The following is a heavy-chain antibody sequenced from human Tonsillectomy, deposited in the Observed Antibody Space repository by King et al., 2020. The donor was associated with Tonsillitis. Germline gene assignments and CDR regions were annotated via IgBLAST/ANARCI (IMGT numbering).Heavy chain of an antibody. CDR2: INHSGST. Sequence: VQLQQWGAGLLKPSETLSLTCAVYGGSFSGYYWSWIRQPPGKGLEWIGEINHSGSTNYNPSLKSRVTISVDTSKNQSSLKLRSVTAADTSVYYCARGGLMLVVCSTNWFDPWGQGTPVTVSS. J-gene: IGHJ5*02. CDR1: GGSFSGYY. V-gene: IGHV4-34*01. D-gene: IGHD3-10*02. CDR3: ARGGLMLVVCSTNWFDP.